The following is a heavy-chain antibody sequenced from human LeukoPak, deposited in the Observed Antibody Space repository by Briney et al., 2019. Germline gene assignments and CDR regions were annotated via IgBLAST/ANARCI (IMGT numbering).Heavy chain of an antibody. J-gene: IGHJ4*02. Sequence: GGSLRLSCAASGFIFSSYAMTWVRQAPGKGLEYVSAISSDGRSTYYVNSVKGRFTISRDNSKNTLYLQMGSLRAEDMAVYYCARGECSSASCYSNDYWGQGTLVTVSS. V-gene: IGHV3-64*01. CDR1: GFIFSSYA. CDR3: ARGECSSASCYSNDY. D-gene: IGHD2-2*01. CDR2: ISSDGRST.